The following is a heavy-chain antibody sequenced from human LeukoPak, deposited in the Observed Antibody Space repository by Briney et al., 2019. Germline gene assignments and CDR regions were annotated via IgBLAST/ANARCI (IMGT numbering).Heavy chain of an antibody. V-gene: IGHV4-30-2*01. CDR3: ARSEAYCGGDCSTAFDI. Sequence: SQTLSLTSAVSGGSISSGGYSWSWIRQPPGKGLEWIGYIYHSGSTYYNPSLKSRVTISVDRSKNQFSLKLSSVTAADTAVYYCARSEAYCGGDCSTAFDIWGQGTMVTVSS. CDR2: IYHSGST. D-gene: IGHD2-21*02. J-gene: IGHJ3*02. CDR1: GGSISSGGYS.